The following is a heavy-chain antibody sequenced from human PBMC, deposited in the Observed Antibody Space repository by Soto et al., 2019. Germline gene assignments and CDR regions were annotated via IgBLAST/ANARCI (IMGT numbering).Heavy chain of an antibody. Sequence: GASVKVCCKASGYSFTAFYIHWVRQAPGKGLDWVGLVDPEDGEVKYAANFQGRVSIMADTSVDTAYMQLSSLRSDDTADYYCATQITTTVGLLSHDYYGMDVWCPGISVTLSS. D-gene: IGHD3-22*01. J-gene: IGHJ6*02. CDR1: GYSFTAFY. CDR2: VDPEDGEV. CDR3: ATQITTTVGLLSHDYYGMDV. V-gene: IGHV1-69-2*01.